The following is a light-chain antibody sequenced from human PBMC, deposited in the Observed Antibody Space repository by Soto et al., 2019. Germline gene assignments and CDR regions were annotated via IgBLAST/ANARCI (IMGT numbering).Light chain of an antibody. CDR2: GAS. CDR1: QNVNSN. Sequence: EIVMTQSPATLSVSPGERATLSCRASQNVNSNLAWSQLKPGQAPRLHIYGASTRATGIPARFSGSGSGTEFTLTISSLQSEDFAIYYCQQYNNWPWTFGQGTKVDIK. CDR3: QQYNNWPWT. J-gene: IGKJ1*01. V-gene: IGKV3-15*01.